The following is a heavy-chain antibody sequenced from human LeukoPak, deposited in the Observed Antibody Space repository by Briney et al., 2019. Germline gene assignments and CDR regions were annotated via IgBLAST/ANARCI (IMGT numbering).Heavy chain of an antibody. Sequence: ASVKVSCKASGYTFTSYGISWVRQAPGQGLEWMGWISAYNGNTNYAQKLQARVTMTTDTSTSTAYMELRSLRSDDTAVYYCARALSSIANYYFDYWGQGTLVTVSS. V-gene: IGHV1-18*01. CDR3: ARALSSIANYYFDY. D-gene: IGHD6-6*01. CDR1: GYTFTSYG. J-gene: IGHJ4*02. CDR2: ISAYNGNT.